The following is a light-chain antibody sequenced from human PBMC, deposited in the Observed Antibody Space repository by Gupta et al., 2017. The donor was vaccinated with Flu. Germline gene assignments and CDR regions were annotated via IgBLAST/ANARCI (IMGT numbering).Light chain of an antibody. Sequence: DIQMTQSPSSLSASVGDRVTITCRASQTVSAYLYWFRHRPGKAPELLIYAVSTLQTGVPSRFTGSGCGSGTDFTLTITSLQPEDFATYYCQQSLRSPWTFGQGTKVEI. V-gene: IGKV1-39*01. CDR2: AVS. J-gene: IGKJ1*01. CDR3: QQSLRSPWT. CDR1: QTVSAY.